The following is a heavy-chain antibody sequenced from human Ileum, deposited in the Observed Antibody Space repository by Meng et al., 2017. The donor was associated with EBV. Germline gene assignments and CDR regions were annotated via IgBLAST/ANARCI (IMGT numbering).Heavy chain of an antibody. CDR1: CGSISISNYY. V-gene: IGHV4-39*07. D-gene: IGHD5-18*01. Sequence: QLQLRESGLGLVRPSETLSLTCTVPCGSISISNYYWDWIRQPPGKGLEWIGSIYFSGSTYYNPSLKSRITISIDTSKNQFSLELRSVTAADTAVYYCARGGDTAMMSPFFLDWGQGTLVTVSS. CDR2: IYFSGST. J-gene: IGHJ4*02. CDR3: ARGGDTAMMSPFFLD.